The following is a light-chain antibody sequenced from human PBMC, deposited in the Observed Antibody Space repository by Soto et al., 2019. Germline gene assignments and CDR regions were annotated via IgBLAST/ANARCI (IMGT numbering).Light chain of an antibody. CDR3: SSYTTSSTLEV. Sequence: QSVLTQPASVSGSPRQSITISCTGTSSDIGTYNYVSWYQQHPGKAPKLMIYDVGNRPSGVSNRFSDSKSVNTASLTISGLQAEDEADYYCSSYTTSSTLEVFGGGTKVTVL. J-gene: IGLJ2*01. V-gene: IGLV2-14*01. CDR2: DVG. CDR1: SSDIGTYNY.